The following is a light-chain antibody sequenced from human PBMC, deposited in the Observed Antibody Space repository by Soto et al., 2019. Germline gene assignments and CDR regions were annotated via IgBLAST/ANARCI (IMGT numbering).Light chain of an antibody. Sequence: QSVLSQPPSTSGTPGQRVTISCSGGTSNIGTYTVSWYQQFPETAPRLLIYGSDRRPSGLPDRFSGSKSGTSASLSIGGLHSEDEAHYYCAAWDDSLDGPTFGGGTKRTV. J-gene: IGLJ2*01. CDR2: GSD. V-gene: IGLV1-44*01. CDR1: TSNIGTYT. CDR3: AAWDDSLDGPT.